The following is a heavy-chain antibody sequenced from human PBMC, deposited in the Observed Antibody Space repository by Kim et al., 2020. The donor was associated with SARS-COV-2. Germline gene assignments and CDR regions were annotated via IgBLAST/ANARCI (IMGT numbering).Heavy chain of an antibody. CDR3: ARGSGVGGSYLFRAFDI. J-gene: IGHJ3*02. CDR1: GSTFTSYY. CDR2: INPSGGST. V-gene: IGHV1-46*01. Sequence: ASVKVSCKASGSTFTSYYMHWVRQAPEQGLEWLGIINPSGGSTTYTQKFQGRVTMTRDTSTSTLYMELSSLRSEDTAVYYCARGSGVGGSYLFRAFDIWGQGTMVTVSS. D-gene: IGHD1-26*01.